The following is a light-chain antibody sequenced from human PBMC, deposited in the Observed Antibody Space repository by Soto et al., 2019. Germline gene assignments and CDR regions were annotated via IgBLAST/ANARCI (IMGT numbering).Light chain of an antibody. J-gene: IGLJ1*01. Sequence: QSALTQPASVSGSPGQTITISCTGTSSDVGGYAYVSWYQQYPGKVPKLVISEVSKRPSGVSNRFSGSKSGNTASLTISGLQAEDEADYYCSSYTSSSTRVFGTGTKLTVL. CDR3: SSYTSSSTRV. CDR1: SSDVGGYAY. CDR2: EVS. V-gene: IGLV2-14*01.